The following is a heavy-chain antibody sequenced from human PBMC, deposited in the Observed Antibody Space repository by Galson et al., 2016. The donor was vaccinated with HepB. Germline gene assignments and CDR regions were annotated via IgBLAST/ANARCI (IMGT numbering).Heavy chain of an antibody. V-gene: IGHV3-33*01. D-gene: IGHD4-17*01. CDR2: IWYDGSNE. J-gene: IGHJ6*02. CDR3: ASGDYGDYAHYGMDV. Sequence: SLRLSCAASGSIFSSYGMHWVRQAPGKGLEWVAVIWYDGSNEYYADSVKGRFTISRDNSKNTLYLQMNSLRGEDTAVYYCASGDYGDYAHYGMDVWGQGTTVTVSS. CDR1: GSIFSSYG.